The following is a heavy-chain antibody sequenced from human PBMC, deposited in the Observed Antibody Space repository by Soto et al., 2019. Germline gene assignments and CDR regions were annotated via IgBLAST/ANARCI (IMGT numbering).Heavy chain of an antibody. CDR2: INHSGST. V-gene: IGHV4-34*01. CDR1: GGSFSGYY. D-gene: IGHD3-10*01. Sequence: SETLSLTCAVYGGSFSGYYWSWIRQPPGKGLEWIGEINHSGSTNYNPSLKSRVTISVDTSKNQFSLELSSVTAADTAVYYCGRGRRWFGDKYYYMDVWGKGTTVTVSS. CDR3: GRGRRWFGDKYYYMDV. J-gene: IGHJ6*03.